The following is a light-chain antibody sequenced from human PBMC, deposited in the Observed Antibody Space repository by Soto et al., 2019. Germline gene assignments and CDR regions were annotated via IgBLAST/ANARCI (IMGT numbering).Light chain of an antibody. J-gene: IGKJ4*01. V-gene: IGKV3-20*01. Sequence: EFVLTQSPGTLSLSPGERATLYCRASQTVRNNYLAWYQQKPGQAPRLLIYDASSRATGIPDRFSGGGSGTDFTLTISSLQPEDFATYYCQQHKSFPLTFGGGTKVDIK. CDR3: QQHKSFPLT. CDR2: DAS. CDR1: QTVRNNY.